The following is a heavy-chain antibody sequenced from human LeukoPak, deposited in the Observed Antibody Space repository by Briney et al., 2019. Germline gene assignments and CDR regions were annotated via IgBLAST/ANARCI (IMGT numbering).Heavy chain of an antibody. CDR1: GFTFSSYA. CDR3: ATYGYSYGSFDY. CDR2: ISYDGSNK. Sequence: GGSLRLSCAASGFTFSSYAMHWVRQAPDKGLEWVAVISYDGSNKYYADSVKGRFTISRDNSKNTLYLQMNSLRAEDTAVYYCATYGYSYGSFDYWGQGTLVTVSS. D-gene: IGHD5-18*01. J-gene: IGHJ4*02. V-gene: IGHV3-30-3*01.